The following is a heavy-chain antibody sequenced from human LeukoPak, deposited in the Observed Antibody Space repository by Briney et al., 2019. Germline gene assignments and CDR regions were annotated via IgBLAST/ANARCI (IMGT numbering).Heavy chain of an antibody. CDR1: GFTFSSYW. CDR2: INTDGSST. J-gene: IGHJ3*02. Sequence: GGSLRLSCAASGFTFSSYWMHWVRHAPGKGLVWVSRINTDGSSTSYADSVKGRFTISRDNAKNTLYLQMNSLRAEDTAVYYCAREGDSSGWHGAFDIWGQGTMVTVSS. D-gene: IGHD6-19*01. V-gene: IGHV3-74*01. CDR3: AREGDSSGWHGAFDI.